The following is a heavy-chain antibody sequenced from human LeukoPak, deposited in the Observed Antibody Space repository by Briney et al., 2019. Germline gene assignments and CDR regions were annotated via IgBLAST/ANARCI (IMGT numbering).Heavy chain of an antibody. CDR1: GFTFSSYA. CDR2: ISGSGGST. Sequence: GGSLRLSCAASGFTFSSYAMSWVRQAPGKGLEWVSAISGSGGSTYYADSVKGRFTISRDNAKNTLYLQMNSLRAEDAAVYYCAREQYYYDSSGYLYWYFDLWGRGTLVTVSS. J-gene: IGHJ2*01. CDR3: AREQYYYDSSGYLYWYFDL. D-gene: IGHD3-22*01. V-gene: IGHV3-23*01.